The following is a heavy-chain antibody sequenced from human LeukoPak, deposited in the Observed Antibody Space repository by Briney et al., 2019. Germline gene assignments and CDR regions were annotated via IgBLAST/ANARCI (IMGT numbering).Heavy chain of an antibody. J-gene: IGHJ5*02. CDR1: GGSISSYY. Sequence: PSETLSLTCTVSGGSISSYYWSWIRQPPGKGLEWIGYIYYSGSTNYNPSLKSRVTISVDTSKNQFSLKLSSVTAADTAVYYCARDADAEWFWFDPWGQGTLVTVSS. D-gene: IGHD3-3*01. CDR2: IYYSGST. V-gene: IGHV4-59*01. CDR3: ARDADAEWFWFDP.